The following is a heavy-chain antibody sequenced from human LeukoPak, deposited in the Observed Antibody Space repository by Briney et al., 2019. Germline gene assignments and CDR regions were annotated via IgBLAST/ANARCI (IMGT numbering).Heavy chain of an antibody. J-gene: IGHJ4*02. D-gene: IGHD3-16*01. CDR3: AKDQSYACDY. Sequence: GGSLRLSCAASRFTFSSYAMSWVRQAPGKGLEWVSGISGSGGSTSYADSVKGRFTISRDNSKNTLYLQMSSLRAEDTAVYYCAKDQSYACDYWGQGTLVTVSS. V-gene: IGHV3-23*01. CDR2: ISGSGGST. CDR1: RFTFSSYA.